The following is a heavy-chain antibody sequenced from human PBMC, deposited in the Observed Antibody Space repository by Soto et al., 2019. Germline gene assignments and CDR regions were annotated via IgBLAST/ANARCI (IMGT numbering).Heavy chain of an antibody. CDR2: MSGSGSST. CDR3: AKWRYYDFWRGSWDYFDY. V-gene: IGHV3-23*01. CDR1: GFTFSSYA. Sequence: EVQLLESGGGLVQPGGSLRLSCAASGFTFSSYAMSWVRQAPGKGLEWVSAMSGSGSSTYYADSVKGRFTISRDNSKNTPYLQMNRLRAADTAVYYSAKWRYYDFWRGSWDYFDYWGQGTLVTVSS. J-gene: IGHJ4*02. D-gene: IGHD3-3*01.